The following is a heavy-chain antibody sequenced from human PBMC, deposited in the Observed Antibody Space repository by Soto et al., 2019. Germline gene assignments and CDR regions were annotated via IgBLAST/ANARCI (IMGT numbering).Heavy chain of an antibody. V-gene: IGHV1-2*04. Sequence: VKVSCKASGXTFTGYYMHWVRQAPGQGLEWMGWINPNSGGTNYAQKFQGWVTMTRDTSISTAYMELSRLRSDDTAVYYCARRSKVAAAVNDAFDIWGQGTMVTVSS. CDR3: ARRSKVAAAVNDAFDI. CDR1: GXTFTGYY. J-gene: IGHJ3*02. CDR2: INPNSGGT. D-gene: IGHD6-13*01.